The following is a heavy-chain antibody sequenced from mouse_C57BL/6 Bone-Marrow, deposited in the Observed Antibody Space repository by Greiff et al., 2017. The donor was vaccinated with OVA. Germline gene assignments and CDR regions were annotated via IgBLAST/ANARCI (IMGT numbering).Heavy chain of an antibody. CDR1: GYTFTSYW. Sequence: QVQLKQPGAELVRPGSSVKLSCKASGYTFTSYWMHWVKQRPIQGLEWIGNIDPSDSETHYNQKFKDKATLTVDKSSSTAYMQLSSLTSEDSAVYYCARRIYYDYDGAWYFDVWGTGTTVTVSS. V-gene: IGHV1-52*01. D-gene: IGHD2-4*01. CDR2: IDPSDSET. J-gene: IGHJ1*03. CDR3: ARRIYYDYDGAWYFDV.